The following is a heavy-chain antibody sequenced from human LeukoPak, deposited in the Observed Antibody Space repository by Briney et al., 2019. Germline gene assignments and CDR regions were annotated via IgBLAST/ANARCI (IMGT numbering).Heavy chain of an antibody. CDR3: ARHLRVAAAGYYYGMDV. D-gene: IGHD6-13*01. CDR1: GGSISSYY. CDR2: IYHSGST. J-gene: IGHJ6*02. V-gene: IGHV4-59*08. Sequence: SETLSLTCTVSGGSISSYYWSWIRQPPGKGLEWIGSIYHSGSTYYNPSLKSRVTISVDTSKNQFSLKLSSVTAADTAVYYCARHLRVAAAGYYYGMDVWGQGTTVTVSS.